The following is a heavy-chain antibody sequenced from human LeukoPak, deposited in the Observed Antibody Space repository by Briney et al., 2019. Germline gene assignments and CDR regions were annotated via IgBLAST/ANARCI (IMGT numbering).Heavy chain of an antibody. D-gene: IGHD3-16*01. Sequence: IPSETLSLTCTVSGGSISSSSYYWGWIRQPLGKGLEWIGSIVYSGSTYYNPSLKSRVTISADTSENQFSLKLSSVTAADTAVYYCARGPSPKGTLSVLRYYYYMDVWGKGTTVTISS. CDR1: GGSISSSSYY. V-gene: IGHV4-39*01. CDR3: ARGPSPKGTLSVLRYYYYMDV. CDR2: IVYSGST. J-gene: IGHJ6*03.